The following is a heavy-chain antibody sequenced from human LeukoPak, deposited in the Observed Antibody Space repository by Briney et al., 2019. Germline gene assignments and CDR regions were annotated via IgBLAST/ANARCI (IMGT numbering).Heavy chain of an antibody. J-gene: IGHJ4*02. V-gene: IGHV3-23*01. Sequence: GGSLRLSCAASGFTFSSYAMSWVRQAPGKGLEWASAISGSGGSTYYADSVKGRFTISRDNSKNTLYLQMNSLRAEDTAVYYCATLREMATTGAFDYWGQGTLVTVSS. CDR1: GFTFSSYA. CDR3: ATLREMATTGAFDY. CDR2: ISGSGGST. D-gene: IGHD5-24*01.